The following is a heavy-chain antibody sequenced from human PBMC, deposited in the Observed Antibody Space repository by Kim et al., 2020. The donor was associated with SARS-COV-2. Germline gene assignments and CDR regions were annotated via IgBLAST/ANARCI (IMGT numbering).Heavy chain of an antibody. CDR3: AKDNLWELLGAYGAFDI. D-gene: IGHD1-26*01. CDR2: ISWNSGSI. CDR1: GFTFDDYA. V-gene: IGHV3-9*01. Sequence: GGSLRLSCAASGFTFDDYAMHWVRQAPGKGLEWVSGISWNSGSIGYADSVKGRFTISRDNAKNSLYLQMNSLRAEDTALYYCAKDNLWELLGAYGAFDIWGQGTMVTVSS. J-gene: IGHJ3*02.